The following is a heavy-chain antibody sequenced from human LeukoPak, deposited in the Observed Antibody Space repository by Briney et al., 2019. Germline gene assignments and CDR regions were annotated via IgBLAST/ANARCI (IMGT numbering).Heavy chain of an antibody. D-gene: IGHD2-2*02. J-gene: IGHJ4*02. CDR3: ARVNECSSTSCYINY. CDR1: GGSFSGYY. CDR2: INHSGST. V-gene: IGHV4-34*01. Sequence: SETLSLTCAVYGGSFSGYYWSWIRQPPGKGLEWIGEINHSGSTNYNPSLTSRVTISVDTSKNQFSLKLSSVTAADTAVYYCARVNECSSTSCYINYWGQGTLVTVSS.